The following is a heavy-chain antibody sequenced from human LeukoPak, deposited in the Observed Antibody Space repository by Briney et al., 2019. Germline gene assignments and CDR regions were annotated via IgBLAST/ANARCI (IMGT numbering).Heavy chain of an antibody. CDR1: DDSIRTNTYY. Sequence: PSETLSLTCTVSDDSIRTNTYYWGWIRQPPGKGLEWIGSIYYSGSTYYNLSLKSRVTISVDTSKKQFSLKLSSVTAADTAVYYCASPTSGSFEYFQHWGQGTLVTVSS. D-gene: IGHD1-26*01. V-gene: IGHV4-39*01. J-gene: IGHJ1*01. CDR2: IYYSGST. CDR3: ASPTSGSFEYFQH.